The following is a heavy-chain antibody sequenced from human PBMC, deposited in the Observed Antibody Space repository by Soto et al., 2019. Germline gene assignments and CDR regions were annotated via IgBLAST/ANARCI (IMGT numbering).Heavy chain of an antibody. CDR1: GGSFSGYY. CDR2: MNRSGDI. V-gene: IGHV4-34*01. J-gene: IGHJ4*02. Sequence: SETLSLTCDVYGGSFSGYYWTWIRQPPGKGLEWIGEMNRSGDINYNPSLMSRVTISADTSRNQFSLKLTSVTAADTAVYFCARWASYWGQGALVTVS. CDR3: ARWASY.